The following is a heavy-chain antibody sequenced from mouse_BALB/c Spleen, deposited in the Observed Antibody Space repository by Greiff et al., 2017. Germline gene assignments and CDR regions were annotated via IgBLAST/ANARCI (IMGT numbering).Heavy chain of an antibody. V-gene: IGHV5-6*01. Sequence: EVQLVESGGDLVKPGGSLKLSCAASGFTFSSYGMSWVRQTPDKRLEWVATISSGGSYTYYPDSVKGRFTISRDNAKNTLYLQMSSLKSEDTAMYYCARQNYYDYFDYWGQGTTLTVSS. J-gene: IGHJ2*01. CDR2: ISSGGSYT. CDR3: ARQNYYDYFDY. CDR1: GFTFSSYG. D-gene: IGHD2-4*01.